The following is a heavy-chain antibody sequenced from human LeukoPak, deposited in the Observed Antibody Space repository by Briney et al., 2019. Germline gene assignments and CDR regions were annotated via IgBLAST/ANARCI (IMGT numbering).Heavy chain of an antibody. CDR2: ISYDGSNK. J-gene: IGHJ4*02. CDR3: AKDRGREITYGGIIVYYFDY. D-gene: IGHD3-16*02. V-gene: IGHV3-30*18. Sequence: GRSLRLSCAASGFTFSSYGMQWVRQAPGKGLGWVAVISYDGSNKYYADSEKGRFTISRDNSKNTLYLQMNSLRAEDTAVYYCAKDRGREITYGGIIVYYFDYWGQGTLVTVSS. CDR1: GFTFSSYG.